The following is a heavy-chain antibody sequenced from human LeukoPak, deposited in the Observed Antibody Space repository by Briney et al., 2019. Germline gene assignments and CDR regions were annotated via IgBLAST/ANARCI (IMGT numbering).Heavy chain of an antibody. J-gene: IGHJ4*02. CDR2: IGRSGDTT. CDR1: GFTFSSYA. V-gene: IGHV3-23*01. Sequence: GGSLRLSCAASGFTFSSYAMHWVRQAPGKGLEWVSVIGRSGDTTFYAASVKGRFTISRDNSKNTLYLQMSSLGAEDTATYYCAKRLLTASGWYSYDYWGQGTLVTVSS. D-gene: IGHD6-19*01. CDR3: AKRLLTASGWYSYDY.